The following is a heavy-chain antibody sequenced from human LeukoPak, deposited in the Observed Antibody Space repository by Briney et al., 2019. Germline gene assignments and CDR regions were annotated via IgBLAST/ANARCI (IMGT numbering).Heavy chain of an antibody. CDR3: AKLGWLQLRNYDY. CDR2: ISSSSSTT. Sequence: HPGGSLRLSCAASGFTFSSYSMNWVRQAPGKGLEWVSYISSSSSTTYYADSVKGRFTISRDNSKNTLYLQMNSLRAEDTAVYYCAKLGWLQLRNYDYWGQGTLVTVSS. D-gene: IGHD5-24*01. J-gene: IGHJ4*02. CDR1: GFTFSSYS. V-gene: IGHV3-48*01.